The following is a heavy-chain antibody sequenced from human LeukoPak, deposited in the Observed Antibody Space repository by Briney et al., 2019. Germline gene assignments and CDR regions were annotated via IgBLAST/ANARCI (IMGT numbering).Heavy chain of an antibody. CDR3: AKDASYYCSSTSCLFDY. CDR2: ISYDGSNK. Sequence: PGGALRLSCAASGFTFSSYGMHWVRQAPGKGLEWVAVISYDGSNKYYADSVKGRFPISRDNSKNTLYLQMNSLRAEDTAVYYCAKDASYYCSSTSCLFDYWGQGTLVTVSS. D-gene: IGHD2-2*01. V-gene: IGHV3-30*18. J-gene: IGHJ4*02. CDR1: GFTFSSYG.